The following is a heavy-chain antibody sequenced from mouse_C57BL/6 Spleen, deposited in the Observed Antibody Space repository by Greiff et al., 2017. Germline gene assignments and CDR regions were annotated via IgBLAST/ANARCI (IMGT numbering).Heavy chain of an antibody. CDR2: ISDGGSYT. CDR1: GFTFSSYA. CDR3: AREGGYFDV. J-gene: IGHJ1*03. V-gene: IGHV5-4*01. Sequence: EVKLVESGGGLVKPGGSLKLSCAASGFTFSSYAMSWVRQTPEKRLEWVATISDGGSYTYYPDNVKGRFTISRDNAKNHLYLQMSHLKSEDTAMYYCAREGGYFDVWGTGTTVTVSS.